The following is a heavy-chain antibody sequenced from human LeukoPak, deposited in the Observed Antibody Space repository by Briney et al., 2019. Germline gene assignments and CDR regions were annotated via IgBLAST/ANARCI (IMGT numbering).Heavy chain of an antibody. Sequence: SETLSLTCTVSGGSISSYYWSWIRQPAGKGLEWIGRIYTSGSTNYNPSVKSRVTMSVDTSKNQFSLKLSSVTAADTAVYYCARETTLVGYNYGLGFNYWGQGTLVTVSS. D-gene: IGHD3-10*01. CDR3: ARETTLVGYNYGLGFNY. CDR2: IYTSGST. J-gene: IGHJ4*02. CDR1: GGSISSYY. V-gene: IGHV4-4*07.